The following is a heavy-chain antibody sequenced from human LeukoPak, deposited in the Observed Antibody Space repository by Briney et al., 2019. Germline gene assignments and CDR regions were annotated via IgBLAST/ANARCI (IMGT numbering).Heavy chain of an antibody. J-gene: IGHJ6*02. D-gene: IGHD2-2*01. Sequence: GGSLRLSCAASGFTFSSYGMHWVRQAPGKGLEWVAVIWYDGSNKYYADSVKGRFTISRDNSKNTLYLQMNSLRAEDTAVYYCAKERYCSSTSCSTAYYYYYGMDVWGQGTTVTVSS. V-gene: IGHV3-33*06. CDR3: AKERYCSSTSCSTAYYYYYGMDV. CDR1: GFTFSSYG. CDR2: IWYDGSNK.